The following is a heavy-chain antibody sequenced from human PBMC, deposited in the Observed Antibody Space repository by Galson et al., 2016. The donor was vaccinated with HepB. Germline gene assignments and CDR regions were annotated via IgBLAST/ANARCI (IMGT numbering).Heavy chain of an antibody. CDR3: SSSLWSLLIDY. CDR2: IRSKTNGGTT. Sequence: SLRLSCAASGFTFSNAWMNWVRQAPGKGLEWVGRIRSKTNGGTTDYAAPVKGRFTISRDDSKDMLYLQMDSLKTEDTAVYYCSSSLWSLLIDYWGQGTLVTVSS. CDR1: GFTFSNAW. J-gene: IGHJ4*02. D-gene: IGHD3-22*01. V-gene: IGHV3-15*01.